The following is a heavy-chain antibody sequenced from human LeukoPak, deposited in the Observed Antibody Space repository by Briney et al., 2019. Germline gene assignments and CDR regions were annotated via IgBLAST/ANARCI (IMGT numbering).Heavy chain of an antibody. Sequence: GASVKVSCKASGGTFSSYAISWVRQAPGQGLEWMGGIIPIFGTANYAQKFQGRVTITADESTSTAYMELSSLRSEDAAVYYCAGAMYYYGSGIDYYYYMDVWGKGTTVTISS. CDR3: AGAMYYYGSGIDYYYYMDV. CDR2: IIPIFGTA. CDR1: GGTFSSYA. D-gene: IGHD3-10*01. V-gene: IGHV1-69*13. J-gene: IGHJ6*03.